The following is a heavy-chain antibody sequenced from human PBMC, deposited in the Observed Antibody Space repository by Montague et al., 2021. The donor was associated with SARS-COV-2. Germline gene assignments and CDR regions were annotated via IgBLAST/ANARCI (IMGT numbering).Heavy chain of an antibody. CDR1: GGSFSGYY. CDR2: INHSGST. D-gene: IGHD3-10*01. CDR3: ARGTEYGSGIYSHYYYDH. V-gene: IGHV4-34*01. J-gene: IGHJ4*02. Sequence: SETLSLTCAVYGGSFSGYYWIWIRQPPGKGLELIWEINHSGSTNYNPSLKSRVTISLDTSKNQFSLRLSSVTAADTAVYYCARGTEYGSGIYSHYYYDHWGQGTLVTVSS.